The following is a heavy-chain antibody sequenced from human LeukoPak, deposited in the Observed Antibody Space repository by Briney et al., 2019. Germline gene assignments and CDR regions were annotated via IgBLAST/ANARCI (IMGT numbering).Heavy chain of an antibody. V-gene: IGHV3-53*04. J-gene: IGHJ4*02. D-gene: IGHD5-24*01. CDR1: GFTVRSNY. Sequence: GGSLRLSCAASGFTVRSNYMSWVRQAPGKGLEWASVIYSGGTTYYADSVKGRFTISRHNSKNTLYLQMNSLRAEDTAVYYCARDRDGYSYFDYWGQGTLVTVSS. CDR3: ARDRDGYSYFDY. CDR2: IYSGGTT.